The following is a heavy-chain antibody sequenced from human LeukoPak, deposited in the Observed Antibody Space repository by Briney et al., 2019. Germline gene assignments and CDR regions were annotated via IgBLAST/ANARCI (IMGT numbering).Heavy chain of an antibody. CDR1: GFTFSSYW. Sequence: QSGGSLRLSCAASGFTFSSYWMSWVRQAPGKGLEWVANIKQDGSEKYYVDSVKGRFTISRDNAKNSLYLQMNSLRAEDTAVYYCARVVSGYYRYYLDYWGQGTLVTVSS. D-gene: IGHD3-22*01. CDR2: IKQDGSEK. CDR3: ARVVSGYYRYYLDY. V-gene: IGHV3-7*01. J-gene: IGHJ4*02.